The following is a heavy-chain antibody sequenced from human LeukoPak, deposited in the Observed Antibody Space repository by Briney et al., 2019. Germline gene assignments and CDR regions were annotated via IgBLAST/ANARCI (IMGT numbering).Heavy chain of an antibody. J-gene: IGHJ3*02. Sequence: NASETLSLTCAVYGGSFSGYYWSWIRQPPGKGLEWIGEINHSGSTNYNPSLKSRVSISMDTSKNQFSLKLSSVTAADTAVYYCASLVVVAATPNDAFDIWGQGTMVTVSS. V-gene: IGHV4-34*01. D-gene: IGHD2-15*01. CDR2: INHSGST. CDR1: GGSFSGYY. CDR3: ASLVVVAATPNDAFDI.